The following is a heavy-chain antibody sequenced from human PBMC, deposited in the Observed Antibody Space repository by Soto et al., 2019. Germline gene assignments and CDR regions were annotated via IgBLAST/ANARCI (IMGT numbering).Heavy chain of an antibody. V-gene: IGHV4-34*01. J-gene: IGHJ4*02. Sequence: QVQLQQWGAGLLKPSETLSLTCAVYGGSFSGYYWSWIRQPPGKGLEWIGEINHSGSTNYNPSLKSRVTISVDASKNQLSLKLSSVTAADTAVYYCARGRVWRGPRGYDYWGQGTLVTVSS. D-gene: IGHD3-3*01. CDR2: INHSGST. CDR3: ARGRVWRGPRGYDY. CDR1: GGSFSGYY.